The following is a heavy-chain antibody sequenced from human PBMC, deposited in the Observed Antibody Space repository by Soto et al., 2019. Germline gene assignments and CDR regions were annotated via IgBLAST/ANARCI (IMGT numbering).Heavy chain of an antibody. V-gene: IGHV1-58*02. CDR3: AAGERREYSGDVFES. CDR2: IVVGRGNT. D-gene: IGHD5-12*01. Sequence: QMQLVQSGPEVKKLGTSVQVSCKASGFTLTSSAMQWVRQARGQRLEWRGWIVVGRGNTNYAQKFQQRVTITRDMSKSTAYMELSSLRSEDTAVDYCAAGERREYSGDVFESWGQGPLVTVSS. J-gene: IGHJ4*02. CDR1: GFTLTSSA.